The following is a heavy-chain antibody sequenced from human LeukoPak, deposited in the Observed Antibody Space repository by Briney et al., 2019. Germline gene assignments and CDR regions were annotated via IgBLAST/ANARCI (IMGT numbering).Heavy chain of an antibody. J-gene: IGHJ5*02. CDR1: GYTFTGYY. D-gene: IGHD2-21*02. Sequence: ASVEVSCKASGYTFTGYYMHWVRQAPGQGLEWMGRINPNSGGTNYAQKFQGRVTMTRDTSISTAYMELSRLRSDDTAVYYCARARTLYCGCDCLRFDPWGQGTLVTVSS. CDR3: ARARTLYCGCDCLRFDP. CDR2: INPNSGGT. V-gene: IGHV1-2*06.